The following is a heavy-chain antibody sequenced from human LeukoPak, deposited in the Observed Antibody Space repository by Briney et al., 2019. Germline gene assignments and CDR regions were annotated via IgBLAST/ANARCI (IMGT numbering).Heavy chain of an antibody. CDR1: GGSISSNNYY. J-gene: IGHJ4*02. CDR3: ARPVSSSWADY. CDR2: IYYSGST. Sequence: SETLSLTCIVSGGSISSNNYYWSYIRQPPGKGLEWIGSIYYSGSTYYNSSLKSRVTISVDTSKNHFSLKLTSVTAADTAVYYCARPVSSSWADYWGQGTLVTVSS. V-gene: IGHV4-39*02. D-gene: IGHD6-13*01.